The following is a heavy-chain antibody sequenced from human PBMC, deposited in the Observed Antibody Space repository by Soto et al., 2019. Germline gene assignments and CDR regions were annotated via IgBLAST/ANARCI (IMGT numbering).Heavy chain of an antibody. V-gene: IGHV4-30-4*01. CDR2: IYYNGNT. J-gene: IGHJ5*02. CDR3: ARAPSTYYYDVSAYYYSWFDP. CDR1: GGSISSGNYY. Sequence: PSETLSLTCSVSGGSISSGNYYWSWIRQAPGKGLEWIGYIYYNGNTYYNPSLVSRVTTSLDTSQKQFSLKLSSVTAADTAVYYCARAPSTYYYDVSAYYYSWFDPWGQGTLVTVSS. D-gene: IGHD3-22*01.